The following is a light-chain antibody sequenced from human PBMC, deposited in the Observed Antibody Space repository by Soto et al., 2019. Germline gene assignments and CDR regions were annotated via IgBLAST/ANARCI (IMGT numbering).Light chain of an antibody. V-gene: IGKV1-6*01. CDR2: AAS. J-gene: IGKJ1*01. Sequence: IQMTQSPSSLSASLGYRVTIAFLASQGIRNDLGWYQQKPGKAPKLLIYAASSLQSGVPSRFSGSGSGTDFTLTISSLQPEDFATYYCLQDYNYPRTFGQGTKVDIK. CDR1: QGIRND. CDR3: LQDYNYPRT.